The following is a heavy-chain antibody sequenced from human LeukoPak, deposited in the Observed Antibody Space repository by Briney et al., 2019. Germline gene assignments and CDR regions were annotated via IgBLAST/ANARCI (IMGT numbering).Heavy chain of an antibody. CDR3: ARGITMVRGVIIRPNHYYYYMDV. CDR2: MNPNRGNT. V-gene: IGHV1-8*03. Sequence: ASVKVSCKGSGYTFTSYDINGVRQATGQGLEWMGWMNPNRGNTGYAQKFQGRVTITRNTSISPAYMELSSLRSEDTAVYSCARGITMVRGVIIRPNHYYYYMDVWGKGTTVTVSS. D-gene: IGHD3-10*01. J-gene: IGHJ6*03. CDR1: GYTFTSYD.